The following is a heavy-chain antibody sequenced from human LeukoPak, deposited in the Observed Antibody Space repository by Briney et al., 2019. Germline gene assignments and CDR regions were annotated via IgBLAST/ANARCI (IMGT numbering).Heavy chain of an antibody. D-gene: IGHD5-24*01. CDR3: ARGASRGFDY. J-gene: IGHJ4*02. CDR1: GFTSSSNS. CDR2: ISSSSSTT. V-gene: IGHV3-48*02. Sequence: QSGGSLRLSCAASGFTSSSNSMNWVRQAPGKGLEWVSYISSSSSTTYYADSVKGRFTISRDNAKNSLYLQVNSLRDEDTAVYYCARGASRGFDYWGQGTLVTVSS.